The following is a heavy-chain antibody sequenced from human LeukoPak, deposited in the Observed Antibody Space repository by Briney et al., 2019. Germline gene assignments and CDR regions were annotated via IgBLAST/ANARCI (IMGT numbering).Heavy chain of an antibody. Sequence: GESLKTSCKGSGYSFTNYWIGWVRQMPGKGLGWMGIIYPGGSDTRYSPSFQGQVTISADKSITTAYLQWSTLKASDTAIYYRARLSMVRGTGDYWGEGTLVTVSS. D-gene: IGHD3-10*01. CDR3: ARLSMVRGTGDY. CDR2: IYPGGSDT. V-gene: IGHV5-51*01. J-gene: IGHJ4*02. CDR1: GYSFTNYW.